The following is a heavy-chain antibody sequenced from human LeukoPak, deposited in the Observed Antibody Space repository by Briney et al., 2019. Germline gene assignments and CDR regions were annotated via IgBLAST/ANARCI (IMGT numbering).Heavy chain of an antibody. CDR3: ANSISYGDLNFDY. CDR1: GFTFSSYG. J-gene: IGHJ4*02. Sequence: GGSLRLSCAASGFTFSSYGMHWVRQAPGKGLEWVAVISYDGSNKYYADSAKGRFTISRDNSKNTLYLQMNSLRAEDTAVYYCANSISYGDLNFDYWGQGTLVTVSS. V-gene: IGHV3-30*18. CDR2: ISYDGSNK. D-gene: IGHD4-17*01.